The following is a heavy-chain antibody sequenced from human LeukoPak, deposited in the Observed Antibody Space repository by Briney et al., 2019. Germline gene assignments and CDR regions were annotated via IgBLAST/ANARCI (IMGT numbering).Heavy chain of an antibody. Sequence: ASVKVSCKTSGYTFIGHYMHWVRQAPGHGLEWMGWFSPKTGGSHFAQKFRGRVAMTTDTSISTAYLELSSLRSDDTAVYYCVRDSGGSYYYPSDYWGQGTPVTVSS. V-gene: IGHV1-2*02. CDR2: FSPKTGGS. CDR3: VRDSGGSYYYPSDY. D-gene: IGHD1-26*01. CDR1: GYTFIGHY. J-gene: IGHJ4*02.